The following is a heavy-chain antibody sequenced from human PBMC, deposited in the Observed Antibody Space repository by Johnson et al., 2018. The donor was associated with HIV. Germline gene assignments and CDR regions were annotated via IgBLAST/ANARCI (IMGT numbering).Heavy chain of an antibody. V-gene: IGHV3-66*01. CDR1: GFTVSSNY. CDR3: AKGRYSSSWYLAGAFDI. Sequence: VQLVESGGGLVQPGGSLRLSCAASGFTVSSNYMSWVRQAPGKGLEWVSAIYSDGSTYYAESVNGRFTISRDSSKNTLYLQMNSLRAEDTAIYYCAKGRYSSSWYLAGAFDIWGQGTMVTVSS. J-gene: IGHJ3*02. CDR2: IYSDGST. D-gene: IGHD6-13*01.